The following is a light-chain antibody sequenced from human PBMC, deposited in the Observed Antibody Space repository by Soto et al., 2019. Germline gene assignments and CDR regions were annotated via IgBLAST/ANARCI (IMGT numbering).Light chain of an antibody. CDR1: SSDIGAYNY. Sequence: QSALTQPRSVSGSPGQSVTISCTGTSSDIGAYNYVSWYQQHPGKAPKLMIYDVNKRPSGVPDRFSGSKSGNTASLTISGLQAEDEADYSCCSFAGTYTDVFGTGTNVTVL. CDR3: CSFAGTYTDV. J-gene: IGLJ1*01. CDR2: DVN. V-gene: IGLV2-11*01.